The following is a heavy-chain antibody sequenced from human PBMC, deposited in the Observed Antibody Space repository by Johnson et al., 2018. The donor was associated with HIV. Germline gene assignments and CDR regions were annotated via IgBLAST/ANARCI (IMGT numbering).Heavy chain of an antibody. J-gene: IGHJ3*02. V-gene: IGHV3-30*04. CDR3: AKDRYIKGASTAFDI. D-gene: IGHD1-26*01. CDR2: ISYDGSNK. Sequence: QVQLVESGGGVVQPGRSLRLSCAASGFTFSSYAMHWVRQAPGKGLEWVAVISYDGSNKYYADSVKGRFTTSRDNSKNTLYLQMNILRSEDTAVYYCAKDRYIKGASTAFDIWGQGTMVTVSS. CDR1: GFTFSSYA.